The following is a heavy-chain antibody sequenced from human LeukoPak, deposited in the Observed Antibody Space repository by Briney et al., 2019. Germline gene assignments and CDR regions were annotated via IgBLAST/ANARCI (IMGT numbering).Heavy chain of an antibody. Sequence: GSLRLSCVASGLTFSSYWMSWVRQAPGKGLEWVANIKYDGSEKYYVDSVRGRFTISRDDAKNSLYLQMNSLRAEDTAVYYCVVAATGRGGLDVWGQGTTVTVSS. V-gene: IGHV3-7*01. CDR3: VVAATGRGGLDV. J-gene: IGHJ6*02. D-gene: IGHD6-13*01. CDR2: IKYDGSEK. CDR1: GLTFSSYW.